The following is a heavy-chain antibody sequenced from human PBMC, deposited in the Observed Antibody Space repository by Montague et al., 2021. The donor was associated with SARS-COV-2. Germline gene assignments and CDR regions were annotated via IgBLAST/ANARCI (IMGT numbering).Heavy chain of an antibody. CDR2: ISYSGST. CDR3: ARAGGFYDYWSGYSSSAGFFDP. Sequence: SETLSLTCTVSGGSVRSYFWSWLRQSPGTGLQWLGSISYSGSTDYNPSLKSRVTMSVDTSKNQLSLRLNSVTTADTAVYFCARAGGFYDYWSGYSSSAGFFDPWGQGILVTVSS. J-gene: IGHJ5*02. D-gene: IGHD3-3*01. CDR1: GGSVRSYF. V-gene: IGHV4-59*02.